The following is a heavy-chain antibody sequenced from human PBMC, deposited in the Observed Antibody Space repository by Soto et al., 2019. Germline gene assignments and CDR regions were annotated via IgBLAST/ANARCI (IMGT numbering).Heavy chain of an antibody. V-gene: IGHV1-3*01. Sequence: GASVKVSCKASGYTFTGYAMHWVRQAPGQRLEWMGWINAGNGNTKYSQKFQGRVTITRDTSASAAYMELSSLRAEDTAVYYCVKTLQYSYGLPHWGQGTLVTVSS. CDR1: GYTFTGYA. CDR2: INAGNGNT. D-gene: IGHD5-18*01. J-gene: IGHJ4*02. CDR3: VKTLQYSYGLPH.